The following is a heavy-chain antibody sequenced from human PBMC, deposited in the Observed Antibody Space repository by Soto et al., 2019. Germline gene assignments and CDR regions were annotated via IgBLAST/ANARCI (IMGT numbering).Heavy chain of an antibody. J-gene: IGHJ6*02. V-gene: IGHV1-69*13. D-gene: IGHD6-6*01. Sequence: ASVKVSCKASGGTFSSYAISWVRQAPGQGLEWMGGIIPIFGIANYAQKFQGRVTITADESTSTAYMELSSLRSEDTAVYYCARDRPWTDYSSSPPQVDYGMDVWGQGTTVTVSS. CDR1: GGTFSSYA. CDR2: IIPIFGIA. CDR3: ARDRPWTDYSSSPPQVDYGMDV.